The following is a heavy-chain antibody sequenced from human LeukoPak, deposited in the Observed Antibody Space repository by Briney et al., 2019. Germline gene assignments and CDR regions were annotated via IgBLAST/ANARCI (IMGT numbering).Heavy chain of an antibody. CDR1: GYSFTSYY. V-gene: IGHV1-2*02. Sequence: ASVKVSCKAPGYSFTSYYMHWVRQAPGQGLEWMGWINPNSGGTNYAQKFQGRVTMTRDTSISTAYMELSRLRSDDTAVYYCARDPGPYYDFWSGYLFDYWGQGTLVTVSS. CDR2: INPNSGGT. CDR3: ARDPGPYYDFWSGYLFDY. D-gene: IGHD3-3*01. J-gene: IGHJ4*02.